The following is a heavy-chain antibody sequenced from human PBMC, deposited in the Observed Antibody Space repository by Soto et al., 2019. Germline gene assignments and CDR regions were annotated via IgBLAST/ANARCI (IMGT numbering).Heavy chain of an antibody. CDR3: ARDPREGRDYESGGYYYTGGNWFDP. D-gene: IGHD3-22*01. V-gene: IGHV1-2*02. CDR2: INPKSGGT. Sequence: GASVKVSCKASGYTFTAYYMHWVRQAPGQGLEWMGWINPKSGGTNYAPKFQGRVPMTRDTSISTAHMELSGLRSDDTAMYYCARDPREGRDYESGGYYYTGGNWFDPWGRGTLVTVSS. CDR1: GYTFTAYY. J-gene: IGHJ5*02.